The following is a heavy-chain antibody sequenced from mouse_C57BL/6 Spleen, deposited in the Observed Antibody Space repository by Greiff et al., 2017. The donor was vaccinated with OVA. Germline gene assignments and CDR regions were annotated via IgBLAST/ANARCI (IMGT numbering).Heavy chain of an antibody. CDR1: GYTFTDYY. CDR2: IYPGSGNT. J-gene: IGHJ2*01. D-gene: IGHD2-4*01. V-gene: IGHV1-76*01. CDR3: ARYGDYAYFDY. Sequence: VQLQQSGAELVRPGASVKLSCKASGYTFTDYYINWVKQRPGQGLEWIARIYPGSGNTYYNEKFKGKATLTAEKSSSTAYMQLSSLTSEDSAVYFCARYGDYAYFDYWGQGTTLTVSS.